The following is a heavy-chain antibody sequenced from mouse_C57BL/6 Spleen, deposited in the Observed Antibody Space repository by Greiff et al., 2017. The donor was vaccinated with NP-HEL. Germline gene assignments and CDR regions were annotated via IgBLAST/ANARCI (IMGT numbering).Heavy chain of an antibody. CDR1: GYTFTDYY. CDR2: INPYNGGT. CDR3: ARCGGRTLYAMDY. J-gene: IGHJ4*01. Sequence: VQLQQSGPVLVKPGASVKMSCKASGYTFTDYYMNWVKQSHGKSLEWIGVINPYNGGTSYNQKFKGKATLTVDKSSSTAYMELNSLTSEDSAVYYCARCGGRTLYAMDYWGQGTSVTVSS. D-gene: IGHD1-1*01. V-gene: IGHV1-19*01.